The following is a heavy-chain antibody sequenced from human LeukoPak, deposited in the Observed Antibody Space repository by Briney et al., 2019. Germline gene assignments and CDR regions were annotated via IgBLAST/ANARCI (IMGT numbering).Heavy chain of an antibody. Sequence: PGGSLRLSCADSGFTFSSYSMNWGRQAPGKGLEWVSYISSSSSTIYYADSVKGRFTISRDNAKNSLYLQMNSLRDEDTAVYYCARDKEQLERKYYYYCMDVWGQGTTVTVSS. CDR3: ARDKEQLERKYYYYCMDV. V-gene: IGHV3-48*02. J-gene: IGHJ6*02. D-gene: IGHD1-1*01. CDR1: GFTFSSYS. CDR2: ISSSSSTI.